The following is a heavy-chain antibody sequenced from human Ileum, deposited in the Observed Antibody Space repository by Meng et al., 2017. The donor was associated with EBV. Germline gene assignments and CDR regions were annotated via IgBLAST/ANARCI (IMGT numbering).Heavy chain of an antibody. Sequence: EAGPALVKPSEPLSLTCAVSGDSITNHNWWAWVRQPPGKGLEWIGEIPHRGSSAYSPSLKSRVSMSIDKSKNQFSLKLTSVTAADTAVYHCLRGSGGSVWGQGTLVTVSS. D-gene: IGHD3-10*01. CDR2: IPHRGSS. CDR3: LRGSGGSV. J-gene: IGHJ1*01. V-gene: IGHV4-4*02. CDR1: GDSITNHNW.